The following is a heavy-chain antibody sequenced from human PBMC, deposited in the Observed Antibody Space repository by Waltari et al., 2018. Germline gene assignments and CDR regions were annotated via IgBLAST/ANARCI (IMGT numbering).Heavy chain of an antibody. D-gene: IGHD4-17*01. J-gene: IGHJ4*02. Sequence: QVQLVQSGAAVKKPGASVKVSCKASGYTFTGYYMHWVRQAPGQGLEWMGWINPNSGGTNYAQKLQGRVTMTRDTSISTAYMELSRLRSDDTAVYYCARPSGYGDPPDYWGQGTLVTVSS. CDR1: GYTFTGYY. V-gene: IGHV1-2*02. CDR3: ARPSGYGDPPDY. CDR2: INPNSGGT.